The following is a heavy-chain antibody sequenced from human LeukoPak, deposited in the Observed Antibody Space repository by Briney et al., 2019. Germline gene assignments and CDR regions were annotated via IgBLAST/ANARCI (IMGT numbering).Heavy chain of an antibody. Sequence: GASVKLSCKASGYTFNTYGISWVRQAPGQGLEWMGWISAYNGNTNYAQKLQGRVTMTTDTSTSTAYMELMSLRSDDTAVYYCAREERGYSGDYWGQGTLVTVSS. CDR1: GYTFNTYG. J-gene: IGHJ4*02. D-gene: IGHD5-12*01. CDR2: ISAYNGNT. V-gene: IGHV1-18*01. CDR3: AREERGYSGDY.